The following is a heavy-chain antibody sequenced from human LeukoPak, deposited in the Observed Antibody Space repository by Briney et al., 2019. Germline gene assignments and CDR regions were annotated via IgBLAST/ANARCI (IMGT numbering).Heavy chain of an antibody. CDR1: GFSFSSYT. D-gene: IGHD6-25*01. CDR3: ARFAAGGSYYYYMDV. CDR2: IGTSSTTI. J-gene: IGHJ6*03. V-gene: IGHV3-48*01. Sequence: GGSLRLSCAASGFSFSSYTRNWVRQPPGGGLEWVSNIGTSSTTIYYADSVKGRFTISRDNAKNSLYLQVNSLRADDTAVYYCARFAAGGSYYYYMDVWGKGTTVTVSS.